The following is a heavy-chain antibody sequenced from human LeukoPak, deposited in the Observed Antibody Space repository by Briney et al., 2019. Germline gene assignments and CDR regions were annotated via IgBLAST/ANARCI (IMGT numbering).Heavy chain of an antibody. V-gene: IGHV4-61*02. D-gene: IGHD6-6*01. CDR1: GGSISSGTYY. J-gene: IGHJ4*02. CDR2: IYTSGIT. Sequence: SETLSLTCTVSGGSISSGTYYWYWIRQPAGKGLEWIGRIYTSGITNYNPSLKSRVTISVDTSKNQFSLKLSSVTAADTAVYYCARYYYSSSSNYFDYWGQGTLVTVSS. CDR3: ARYYYSSSSNYFDY.